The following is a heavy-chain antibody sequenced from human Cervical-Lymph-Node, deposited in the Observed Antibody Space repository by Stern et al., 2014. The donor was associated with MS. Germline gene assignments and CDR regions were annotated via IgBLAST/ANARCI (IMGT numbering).Heavy chain of an antibody. V-gene: IGHV5-51*01. D-gene: IGHD2-21*01. CDR1: GYKFSNYW. CDR2: VWPGDSDT. J-gene: IGHJ3*02. CDR3: ARLIAPGGDAFDI. Sequence: EVQLVESGGEVKKPGESLKISCQGSGYKFSNYWIGWVRQMPGKGLAWMGIVWPGDSDTRSSPSFRGHVTISADKSISSAYLQWNSLKASDTAVYYCARLIAPGGDAFDIWGQGTMVTVSS.